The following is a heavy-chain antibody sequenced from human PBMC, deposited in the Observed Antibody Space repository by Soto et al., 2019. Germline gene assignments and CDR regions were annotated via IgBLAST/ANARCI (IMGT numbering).Heavy chain of an antibody. J-gene: IGHJ4*02. V-gene: IGHV4-31*03. CDR2: IYYSGST. Sequence: QVQLQESGPGLVKPSQTLSLTCTVSGGSISSGGYYWSWIRQHPGKGLEWIGYIYYSGSTYYNPSLKSRVTISVEASKNQFCLKLSSVTAADTAVYYCARAYDCSGYSPPIDYWGQGTLFTVSS. CDR3: ARAYDCSGYSPPIDY. CDR1: GGSISSGGYY. D-gene: IGHD3-22*01.